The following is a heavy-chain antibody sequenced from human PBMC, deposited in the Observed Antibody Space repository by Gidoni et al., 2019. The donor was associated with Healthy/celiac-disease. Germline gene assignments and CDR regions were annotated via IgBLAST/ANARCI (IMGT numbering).Heavy chain of an antibody. CDR2: IIPIFGTA. CDR3: ARLPYYYDSSGSSFDY. J-gene: IGHJ4*02. D-gene: IGHD3-22*01. V-gene: IGHV1-69*01. Sequence: QVQLVQSGAEVKKPGSSVKVSCKASGGTFSSYAISWVRQAPGQGLEWMGGIIPIFGTANYAQKFQGRVTITADESTSTAYMELSSLRYEDTAVYYCARLPYYYDSSGSSFDYWGQGTLVTVSS. CDR1: GGTFSSYA.